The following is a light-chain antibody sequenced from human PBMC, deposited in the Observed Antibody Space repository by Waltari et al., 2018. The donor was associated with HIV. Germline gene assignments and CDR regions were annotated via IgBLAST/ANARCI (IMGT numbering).Light chain of an antibody. CDR1: SSNIGSNY. V-gene: IGLV1-47*01. Sequence: QSVLTQPPSASGTPGQRVTISCSGSSSNIGSNYVYWYQQLPGTAPKLLIYRNNQRPSGVPDRFSGSKSGTSASLAISGLRSEDEADYYCAAWDDSLRGFYVFGTGTKVTV. J-gene: IGLJ1*01. CDR3: AAWDDSLRGFYV. CDR2: RNN.